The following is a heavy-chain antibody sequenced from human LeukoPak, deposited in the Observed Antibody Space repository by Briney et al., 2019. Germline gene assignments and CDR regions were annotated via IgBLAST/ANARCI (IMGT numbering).Heavy chain of an antibody. D-gene: IGHD2-15*01. CDR1: GFTFSSYW. Sequence: GGSLRLSCAASGFTFSSYWMSWVRQAAGKGLEWVANIKQDGSEKYYVDSVKGRFTISRDNAKNSLDLQMNSLRAEDTAVYYCASHQEWQLPSGFDIWGQGTMVTVSS. CDR3: ASHQEWQLPSGFDI. J-gene: IGHJ3*02. CDR2: IKQDGSEK. V-gene: IGHV3-7*05.